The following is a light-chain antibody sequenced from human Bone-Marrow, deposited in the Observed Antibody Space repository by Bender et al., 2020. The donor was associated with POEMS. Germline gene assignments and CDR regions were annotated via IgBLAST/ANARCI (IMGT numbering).Light chain of an antibody. Sequence: SSELTQPPSVSVSPGQTARITCSGDALPKQYGYWYQQKPGQAPVLVIYEDIKRPSGIPGRFSASTSGNVATLTISGAQVEDDADYYCYSTDSTGNEWVFGGGTKLTVL. V-gene: IGLV3-10*01. J-gene: IGLJ3*02. CDR3: YSTDSTGNEWV. CDR2: EDI. CDR1: ALPKQY.